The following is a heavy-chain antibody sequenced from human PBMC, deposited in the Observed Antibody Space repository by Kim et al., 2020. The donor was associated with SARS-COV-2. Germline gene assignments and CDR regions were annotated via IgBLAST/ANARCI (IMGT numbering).Heavy chain of an antibody. D-gene: IGHD3-10*01. CDR1: GFTFSNAW. V-gene: IGHV3-15*01. CDR2: IKSKTDGGTT. CDR3: STRTYDYGSGSFIEPFDY. Sequence: GGSLRPSCAASGFTFSNAWMSWVRQAPGKGLEWVGRIKSKTDGGTTDYAAPVKDSFTISRDDSKNKLYLQMKSLKTEDTAVYYCSTRTYDYGSGSFIEPFDYWGQGTLVTVSS. J-gene: IGHJ4*02.